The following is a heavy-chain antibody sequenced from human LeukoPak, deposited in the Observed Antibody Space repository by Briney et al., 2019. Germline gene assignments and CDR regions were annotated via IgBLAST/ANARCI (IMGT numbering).Heavy chain of an antibody. CDR3: ARDSRGGWSGYFDF. J-gene: IGHJ4*02. D-gene: IGHD6-19*01. CDR2: IWHDGSAE. V-gene: IGHV3-33*01. Sequence: GGSLRLSCAASGFIFSSYGMYWVRQAPGKGLVWVAVIWHDGSAEFYADSVKGRFSISRDDSKNTVYLLMNSLRAEDTALYYCARDSRGGWSGYFDFWGQGTLVTVSS. CDR1: GFIFSSYG.